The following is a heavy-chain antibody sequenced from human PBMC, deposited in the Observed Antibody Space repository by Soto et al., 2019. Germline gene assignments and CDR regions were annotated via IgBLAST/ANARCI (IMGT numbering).Heavy chain of an antibody. J-gene: IGHJ5*02. D-gene: IGHD2-15*01. V-gene: IGHV4-59*01. Sequence: NPSETLSLTCTVSGGSIRSYNWNWIRQPPGKGLEWIGYVYYSGSTNYNPSLKSRVTISVDTSKNQFSLKLNSVTAADTAVYYCARRAVVAVVGSLDNWFDPWGQGTLVTVSS. CDR1: GGSIRSYN. CDR2: VYYSGST. CDR3: ARRAVVAVVGSLDNWFDP.